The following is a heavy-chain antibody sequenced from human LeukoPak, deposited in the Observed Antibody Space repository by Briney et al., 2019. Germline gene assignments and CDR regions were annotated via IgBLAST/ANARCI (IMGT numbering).Heavy chain of an antibody. CDR1: GFTFSRYA. Sequence: GGSLRLSCAASGFTFSRYAIHWVRQAPGEGLEWVTFISYDARDKYYADSVKGRFTISRDNSKNTVYLQMNSLRTEDTAVYYCARDENNFFDYWGQGSLVTVSS. CDR3: ARDENNFFDY. V-gene: IGHV3-30*04. CDR2: ISYDARDK. J-gene: IGHJ4*02.